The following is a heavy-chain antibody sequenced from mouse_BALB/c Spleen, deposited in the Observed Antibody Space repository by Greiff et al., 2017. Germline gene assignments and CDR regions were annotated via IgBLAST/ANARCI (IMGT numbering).Heavy chain of an antibody. CDR2: ISSGGSYT. CDR3: ATMGYGNYDMDY. D-gene: IGHD2-10*02. Sequence: EVHLVESGGGLVKPGGSLKLSCAASGFTFSSYAMSWVRQSPEKRLEWVAEISSGGSYTYYPDTVTGRFTISRDNAKNTLYLEMSSLRSEDTAMYYCATMGYGNYDMDYWGQGTTLTVSS. V-gene: IGHV5-9-4*01. J-gene: IGHJ2*01. CDR1: GFTFSSYA.